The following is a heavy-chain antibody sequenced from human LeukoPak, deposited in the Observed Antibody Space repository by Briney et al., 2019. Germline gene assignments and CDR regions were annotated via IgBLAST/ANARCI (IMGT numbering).Heavy chain of an antibody. V-gene: IGHV3-74*01. CDR1: GFTVSSNY. CDR3: VRDLILVWTPGDDFDH. J-gene: IGHJ4*02. Sequence: GGSLRLSCAASGFTVSSNYMIWVRQAPGKGLEWVSRINERATIISYADSVKGRFTISRGNARNTLYLQMNSLTAEDTAVYYCVRDLILVWTPGDDFDHWGQGTLVTVSS. CDR2: INERATII. D-gene: IGHD3-16*01.